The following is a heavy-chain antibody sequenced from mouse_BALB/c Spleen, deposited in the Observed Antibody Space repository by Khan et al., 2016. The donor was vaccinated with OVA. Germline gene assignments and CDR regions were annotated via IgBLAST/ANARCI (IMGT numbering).Heavy chain of an antibody. CDR1: GFSLTTHG. D-gene: IGHD2-1*01. J-gene: IGHJ4*01. Sequence: QMQLEESGPGLVAPSQCLSITCTVSGFSLTTHGVPWVRQPPGKGLEWLGVICTGGSPTYNPALMSSLSTSTDNAKSQVFVKMSSLQTDDTAMYYCARFRNGNLYAMDDWGQGTSVTVSS. CDR2: ICTGGSP. CDR3: ARFRNGNLYAMDD. V-gene: IGHV2-9*02.